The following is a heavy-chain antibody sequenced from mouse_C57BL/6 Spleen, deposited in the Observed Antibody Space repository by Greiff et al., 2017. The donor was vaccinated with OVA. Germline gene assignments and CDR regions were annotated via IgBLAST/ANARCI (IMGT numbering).Heavy chain of an antibody. CDR1: GYTFTDYY. J-gene: IGHJ1*03. Sequence: VQLQQSGPELVKPGASVKISCKASGYTFTDYYMNWVKQSHGKSLEWIGDINPNNGGTSYNQKFKGKATLTVDKSSSTAYMELRSLTSEDSAVYYCARSLRFLYYGSSRGYFDVWGTGTTVTVSS. CDR3: ARSLRFLYYGSSRGYFDV. CDR2: INPNNGGT. D-gene: IGHD1-1*01. V-gene: IGHV1-26*01.